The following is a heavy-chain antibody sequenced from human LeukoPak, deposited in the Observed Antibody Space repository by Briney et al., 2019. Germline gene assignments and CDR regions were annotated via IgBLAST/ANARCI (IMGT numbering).Heavy chain of an antibody. Sequence: PSETLSLTCTVSGGSISSGGYYWSWLRQHPGKGLEWIGYIYYSGSTYYNPSLKSRVTISVDTSKNQFSLKLSSVTAADTAVYYCARNGGFGELSGYFDYWGQGTLVTVSS. CDR3: ARNGGFGELSGYFDY. D-gene: IGHD3-10*01. CDR1: GGSISSGGYY. V-gene: IGHV4-31*03. J-gene: IGHJ4*02. CDR2: IYYSGST.